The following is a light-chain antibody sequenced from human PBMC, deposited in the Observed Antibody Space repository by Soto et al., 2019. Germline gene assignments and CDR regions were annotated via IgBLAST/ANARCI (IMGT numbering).Light chain of an antibody. V-gene: IGKV3-20*01. CDR2: GAS. CDR3: QQYGTSPPFT. Sequence: EIVLTQSPGTLSLSPGERATLSCRASQSVSGTYLAWYQQRPAQAPRLLIYGASSRATGIPHRFSGSGSGPDFTLTINRLEPEDFAVYYCQQYGTSPPFTFGPGTKVDI. CDR1: QSVSGTY. J-gene: IGKJ3*01.